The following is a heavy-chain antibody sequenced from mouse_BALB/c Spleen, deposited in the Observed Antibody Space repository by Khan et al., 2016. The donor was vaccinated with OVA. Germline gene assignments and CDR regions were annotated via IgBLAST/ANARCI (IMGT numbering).Heavy chain of an antibody. CDR3: ARAGYGGFAY. J-gene: IGHJ3*01. D-gene: IGHD1-1*02. CDR1: GFTFSDYY. V-gene: IGHV5-4*02. Sequence: EVQLLETGGGLVKPGGSLKLSCAASGFTFSDYYMYWVRQTPEKSLEWVATISDGGSYTYYPDSVKGRFTISSDNAKNNLYLQMSSLKSEDTAMYYCARAGYGGFAYWGQGTLVTVSA. CDR2: ISDGGSYT.